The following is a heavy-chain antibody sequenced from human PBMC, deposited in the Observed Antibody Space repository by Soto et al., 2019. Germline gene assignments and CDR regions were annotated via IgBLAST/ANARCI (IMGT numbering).Heavy chain of an antibody. CDR2: IYYSGST. CDR1: GGSIISYC. J-gene: IGHJ4*02. D-gene: IGHD3-16*01. Sequence: SETLSLTCTVSGGSIISYCWSWIRQPPGKGLEWIGYIYYSGSTNYNPSLKSRVTISVDTSKNQFSLKLSSVTAADTAVYYCARRYGGNFDYWGQGTLVTVSS. V-gene: IGHV4-59*01. CDR3: ARRYGGNFDY.